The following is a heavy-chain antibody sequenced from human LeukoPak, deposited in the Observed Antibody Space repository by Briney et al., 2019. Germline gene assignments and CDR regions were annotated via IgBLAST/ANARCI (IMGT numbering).Heavy chain of an antibody. Sequence: ARSLRLSCVASGFTFSSYAMHWVRQAPCKGLEWVAVISYDGANEYSADSVKGRFTISRDNSKNTLYLQMNSLRAEDTAVYYCARDYCSSSSCNGVFGYWGQGTLVTVSS. V-gene: IGHV3-30*04. CDR3: ARDYCSSSSCNGVFGY. CDR2: ISYDGANE. J-gene: IGHJ4*02. D-gene: IGHD2-2*01. CDR1: GFTFSSYA.